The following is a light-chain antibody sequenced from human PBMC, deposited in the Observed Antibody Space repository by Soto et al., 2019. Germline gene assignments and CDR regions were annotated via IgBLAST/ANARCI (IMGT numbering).Light chain of an antibody. J-gene: IGLJ3*02. CDR3: SSSAGIYHSLV. CDR1: SSDIGGYNS. V-gene: IGLV2-8*01. CDR2: EVN. Sequence: QSALTQPPSASGSPGQSVTISCTGTSSDIGGYNSVSWYQQHPGKAPRLMIYEVNKRPSGVPDRFSGSKSGYTASLTVSGLQTEDEAFYYCSSSAGIYHSLVFGGGTKLTVL.